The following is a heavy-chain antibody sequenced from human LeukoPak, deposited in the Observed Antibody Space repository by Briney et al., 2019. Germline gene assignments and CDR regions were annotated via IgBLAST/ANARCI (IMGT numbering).Heavy chain of an antibody. D-gene: IGHD3-3*01. CDR2: INPSGGST. V-gene: IGHV1-46*01. CDR1: GYTFTSYY. J-gene: IGHJ3*02. Sequence: GASVKVSCKASGYTFTSYYMHWVRQAPGQGLEWMGIINPSGGSTSYAQKFQGRVTMTRDTSTSTVYMELSSLRSEDTAVYYCASPTPTVRITIFGVAPTDAFDIWGQGTMVTVSS. CDR3: ASPTPTVRITIFGVAPTDAFDI.